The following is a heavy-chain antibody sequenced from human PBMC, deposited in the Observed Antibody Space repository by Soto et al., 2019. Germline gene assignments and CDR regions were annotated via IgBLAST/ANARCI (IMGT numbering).Heavy chain of an antibody. Sequence: QEQLVQSGGGVVQPGRSLRLSCAASGFIFSSYGMHWVRQAPGKGLEWVAVISYDGSNEYYADSVQGRFTISRDNSKHTLYLQMNSLRTAETAVYFCATLLWEGILVVGPSGGRGEYWGQGTLVTVSS. CDR1: GFIFSSYG. CDR3: ATLLWEGILVVGPSGGRGEY. V-gene: IGHV3-30*03. CDR2: ISYDGSNE. D-gene: IGHD3-16*01. J-gene: IGHJ4*02.